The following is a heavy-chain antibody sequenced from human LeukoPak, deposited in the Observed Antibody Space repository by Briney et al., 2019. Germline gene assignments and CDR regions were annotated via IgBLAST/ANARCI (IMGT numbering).Heavy chain of an antibody. CDR2: INPNSGGT. CDR3: ARGKGSSTYRYYYGMDV. Sequence: ASVKVSRKASGYTFTGYYMHWVRQAPGQGLEWMGWINPNSGGTNYAQKFQDRVTMTRDTSISTAYMELSSLRSDDTAVFYCARGKGSSTYRYYYGMDVWGQGTTVTVSS. CDR1: GYTFTGYY. J-gene: IGHJ6*02. D-gene: IGHD6-6*01. V-gene: IGHV1-2*02.